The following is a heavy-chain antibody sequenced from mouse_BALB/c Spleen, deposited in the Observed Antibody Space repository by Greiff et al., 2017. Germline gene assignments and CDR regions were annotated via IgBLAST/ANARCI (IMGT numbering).Heavy chain of an antibody. V-gene: IGHV1-77*01. CDR1: GYTFTDYV. CDR2: IYPGSGST. CDR3: ARGNGPSY. Sequence: VQLVESGPELVKPGASVKMSCKASGYTFTDYVISWVKQRTGQGLEWIGEIYPGSGSTYYNEKFKGKATLTADKSSNTAYMQLSSLTSEDSAVYFCARGNGPSYWGQGTTLTVSS. J-gene: IGHJ2*01.